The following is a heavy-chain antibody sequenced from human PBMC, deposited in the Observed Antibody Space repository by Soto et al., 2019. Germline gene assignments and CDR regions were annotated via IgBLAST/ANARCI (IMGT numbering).Heavy chain of an antibody. CDR1: GGSFNGYY. D-gene: IGHD6-13*01. CDR3: ARPAIAATVSAFDY. Sequence: ETLSRNCAVYGGSFNGYYWSWIRPPPGKGLEWIGEINHSGSTNYNPSLKSRVTISVDTSKNLFSLKLSSVTAAGTAVYYCARPAIAATVSAFDYWGQGTMVTVSS. J-gene: IGHJ4*02. CDR2: INHSGST. V-gene: IGHV4-34*01.